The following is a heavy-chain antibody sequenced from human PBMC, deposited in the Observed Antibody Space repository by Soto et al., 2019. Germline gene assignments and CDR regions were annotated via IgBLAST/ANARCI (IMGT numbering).Heavy chain of an antibody. CDR3: ARQAFDI. J-gene: IGHJ3*02. CDR1: GGSLSSGNYY. CDR2: VYYSGST. Sequence: SETLSLTCTVSGGSLSSGNYYWGWIRQPPGKGLEWIGSVYYSGSTYYNPSLKSRVTISVDTSKNQFSLRLSSVTAADTAVYYCARQAFDIWCQGTMVTVSS. V-gene: IGHV4-39*01.